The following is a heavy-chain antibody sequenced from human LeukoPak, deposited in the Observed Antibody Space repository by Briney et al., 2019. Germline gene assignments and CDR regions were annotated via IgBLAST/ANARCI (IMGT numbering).Heavy chain of an antibody. CDR2: IYYSGST. Sequence: SETLSLTCTVSGGSISSSSYYWGWIRQPPGKGLEWIGSIYYSGSTYYNPSLKSRVTISVDTSKNQFSLKLSSVTAADTTVYYCARVPGTVRMPAEFDYWGQGTLVTVSS. J-gene: IGHJ4*02. D-gene: IGHD4-11*01. CDR3: ARVPGTVRMPAEFDY. CDR1: GGSISSSSYY. V-gene: IGHV4-39*07.